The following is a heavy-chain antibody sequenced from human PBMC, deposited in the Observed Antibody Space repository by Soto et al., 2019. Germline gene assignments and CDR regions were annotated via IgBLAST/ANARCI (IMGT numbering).Heavy chain of an antibody. CDR2: IYYSGST. CDR3: ARVYSSGWYSVGDYYYGMDV. Sequence: QVQLQESGPGLVKPSETLSLTCTVSGGSISSYYWSWIRQPPGKGLEWIGYIYYSGSTNYNPSLKSRVTISVDTSKNQFSLKLSSVTAADTAVYYCARVYSSGWYSVGDYYYGMDVWGQGTTVTVSS. D-gene: IGHD6-19*01. CDR1: GGSISSYY. V-gene: IGHV4-59*01. J-gene: IGHJ6*02.